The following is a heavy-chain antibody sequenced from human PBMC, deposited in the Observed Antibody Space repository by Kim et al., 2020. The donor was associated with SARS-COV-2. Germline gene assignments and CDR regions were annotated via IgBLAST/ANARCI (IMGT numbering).Heavy chain of an antibody. CDR3: AKAEAYDY. CDR2: DGNNK. Sequence: DGNNKYYADSVKGRLTTSRDNSKNTLYLQMNSLRAEDTAVYYCAKAEAYDYWGQGTLVTVSS. V-gene: IGHV3-30*02. J-gene: IGHJ4*02.